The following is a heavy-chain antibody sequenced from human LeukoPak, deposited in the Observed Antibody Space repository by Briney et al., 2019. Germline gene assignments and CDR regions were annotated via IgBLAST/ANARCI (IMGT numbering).Heavy chain of an antibody. CDR1: GFTFSSHS. J-gene: IGHJ6*02. CDR3: ASLAYCSSTSCYGMDV. V-gene: IGHV3-21*01. CDR2: ISSSSSYI. D-gene: IGHD2-2*01. Sequence: PGGSLRLSCAASGFTFSSHSMNWVRQAPGKGLEWVSSISSSSSYIYYADSVKGRFTISRDNAKNSLYLQMNSLRAEDTAVYYCASLAYCSSTSCYGMDVWGQGTTVTVSS.